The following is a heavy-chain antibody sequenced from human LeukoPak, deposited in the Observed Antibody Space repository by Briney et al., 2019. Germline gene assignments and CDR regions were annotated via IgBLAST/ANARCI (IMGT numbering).Heavy chain of an antibody. CDR1: GFTFKSYG. CDR2: IWYDGSSK. D-gene: IGHD4-23*01. J-gene: IGHJ4*02. CDR3: AKGRPDGGDNSALHY. V-gene: IGHV3-33*06. Sequence: GGSLRLSCAASGFTFKSYGMRWVRQAPGKGLEWVAVIWYDGSSKYYGDSVKGRFTISRDNPTNTLYLQMNSLTAEDTAVYYWAKGRPDGGDNSALHYWGEGPLVTVSS.